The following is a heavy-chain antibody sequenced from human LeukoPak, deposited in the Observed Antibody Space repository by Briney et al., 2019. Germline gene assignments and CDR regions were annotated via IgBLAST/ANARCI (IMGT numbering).Heavy chain of an antibody. CDR3: ARSYSLLGRRLPAYFDY. J-gene: IGHJ4*02. Sequence: SETLSLTCAVSGDSISSSTYFWGWIRQPPGKGLEWIGSISYSGSASYNPSLKSRVIISIDTSKNQLSLEVRSVTAADTAVYYCARSYSLLGRRLPAYFDYWGQGTLVTVSS. D-gene: IGHD3-16*01. CDR2: ISYSGSA. CDR1: GDSISSSTYF. V-gene: IGHV4-39*01.